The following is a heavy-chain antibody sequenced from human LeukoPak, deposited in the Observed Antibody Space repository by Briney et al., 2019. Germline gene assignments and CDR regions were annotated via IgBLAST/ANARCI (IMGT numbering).Heavy chain of an antibody. D-gene: IGHD2-2*02. CDR1: GYTFTSYG. J-gene: IGHJ5*02. Sequence: ASVKVSCKASGYTFTSYGISWVRQAPGQGLEWMGWISAYNGNTNYAQKRQGRVTMTPDTSTSTAYLELRRLRSDDTAVYYCARDLEWGYCSSTSCYTGFDPWGQGTLVTVSS. CDR2: ISAYNGNT. V-gene: IGHV1-18*01. CDR3: ARDLEWGYCSSTSCYTGFDP.